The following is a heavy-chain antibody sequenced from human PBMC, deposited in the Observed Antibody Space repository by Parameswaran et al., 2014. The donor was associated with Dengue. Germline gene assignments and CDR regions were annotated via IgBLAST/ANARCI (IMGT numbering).Heavy chain of an antibody. D-gene: IGHD6-13*01. CDR2: IWYDGSHK. Sequence: VRQAPGKGLEWVAVIWYDGSHKYYADSVKGRFTISRDNSKNTLYLQMNSLRADDTAVYYCGRDEQQLNHWGQGTLVTVSS. V-gene: IGHV3-33*01. CDR3: GRDEQQLNH. J-gene: IGHJ5*02.